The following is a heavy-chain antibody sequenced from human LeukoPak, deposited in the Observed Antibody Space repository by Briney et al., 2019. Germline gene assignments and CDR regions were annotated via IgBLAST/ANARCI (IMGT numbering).Heavy chain of an antibody. D-gene: IGHD4-17*01. CDR1: GGSISNYY. J-gene: IGHJ4*02. V-gene: IGHV4-59*01. CDR3: ARGTVARGLDY. CDR2: IYYSGST. Sequence: SETLSLTCTVSGGSISNYYWSWIRQPPGKGLEWIGYIYYSGSTNYNPSLKSRVTISVDTSKNQFSLKLSSVTAADTAVYYCARGTVARGLDYWGQGTLVTVSS.